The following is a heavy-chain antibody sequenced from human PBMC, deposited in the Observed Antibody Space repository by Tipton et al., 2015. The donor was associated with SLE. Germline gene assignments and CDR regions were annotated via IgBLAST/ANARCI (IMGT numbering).Heavy chain of an antibody. CDR1: GGSISGGYFY. V-gene: IGHV4-61*01. Sequence: LRLSCLVSGGSISGGYFYWTWIPQPPGKGLEWIGYIYYSGSTNYNPSLKSRVTISVDTSKNQFSLKLSSVTAADTAVYYCARGAPREKEYYYYYMDVWGKGTTVTVSS. CDR2: IYYSGST. CDR3: ARGAPREKEYYYYYMDV. J-gene: IGHJ6*03.